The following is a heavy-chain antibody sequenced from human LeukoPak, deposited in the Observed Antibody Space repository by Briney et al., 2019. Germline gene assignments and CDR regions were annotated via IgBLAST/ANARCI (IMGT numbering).Heavy chain of an antibody. J-gene: IGHJ5*02. Sequence: ASVKVSCKASGYTFTSYGISWVRQATGQGLEWMGIINLSGGTTYYAQKYQGRVTMTNAMSTSTVYMELSSLRSEDTAVYYCARDFGYNWKANWFDPWGQGTLVTVS. V-gene: IGHV1-46*01. CDR1: GYTFTSYG. D-gene: IGHD1-1*01. CDR3: ARDFGYNWKANWFDP. CDR2: INLSGGTT.